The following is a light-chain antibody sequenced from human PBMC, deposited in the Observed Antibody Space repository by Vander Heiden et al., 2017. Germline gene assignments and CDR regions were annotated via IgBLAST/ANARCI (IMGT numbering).Light chain of an antibody. J-gene: IGLJ1*01. CDR1: SSDVGGYNY. CDR2: EVS. V-gene: IGLV2-8*01. CDR3: SSYAGSNNFV. Sequence: SALTQPPSASGSPGQLATISCTGTSSDVGGYNYVSWYQQHPGKAPKLMIYEVSKRPAGVTDRFSGSKSGNTASLTVSGLQAEDEADYYCSSYAGSNNFVFGTGTKVTVL.